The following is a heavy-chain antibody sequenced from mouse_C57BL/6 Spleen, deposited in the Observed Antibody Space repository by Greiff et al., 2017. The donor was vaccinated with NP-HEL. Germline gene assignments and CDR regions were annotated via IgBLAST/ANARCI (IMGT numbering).Heavy chain of an antibody. CDR2: IYPGSGNT. D-gene: IGHD1-1*01. CDR3: ARSVYYYGSSGWYFDV. V-gene: IGHV1-84*01. Sequence: VQLQQSGPELVKPGASVKISCKASGYTFTDYYINWVKQRPGQGLEWIGWIYPGSGNTKYNEKFKGKATLTVDTSSSTAYMQLSSLTSEDSAVYFCARSVYYYGSSGWYFDVWGTGTTVTVSS. J-gene: IGHJ1*03. CDR1: GYTFTDYY.